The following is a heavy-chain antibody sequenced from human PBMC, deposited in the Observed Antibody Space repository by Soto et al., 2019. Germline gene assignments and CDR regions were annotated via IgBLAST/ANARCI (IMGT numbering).Heavy chain of an antibody. J-gene: IGHJ6*03. CDR1: GGSISSYY. Sequence: TLSLTCTVSGGSISSYYWSWIRQPPGKGLEWIGYIYYSGSTNYNPSLKSRVTISVDTSKNQFSLKLSSVTAADTAVYYCARRGACSSTSCPRLYYYYMDVWGKGTTVTVSS. CDR3: ARRGACSSTSCPRLYYYYMDV. V-gene: IGHV4-59*08. D-gene: IGHD2-2*01. CDR2: IYYSGST.